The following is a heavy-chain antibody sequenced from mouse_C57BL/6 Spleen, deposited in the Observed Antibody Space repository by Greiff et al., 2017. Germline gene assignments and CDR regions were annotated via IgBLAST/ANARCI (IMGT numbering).Heavy chain of an antibody. CDR1: GFTFSNYW. Sequence: EVQLQQSGGGLVQPGGSMKLSCVASGFTFSNYWMNWVRQSPEKGLEWVAQIRLKSDNYATHYAESVKGRFTISRDDSKSSVYLQMNNLRAEDTGIYYCTGGTTGPYAMDYWGQGTSVTVSS. CDR2: IRLKSDNYAT. V-gene: IGHV6-3*01. CDR3: TGGTTGPYAMDY. J-gene: IGHJ4*01. D-gene: IGHD1-1*01.